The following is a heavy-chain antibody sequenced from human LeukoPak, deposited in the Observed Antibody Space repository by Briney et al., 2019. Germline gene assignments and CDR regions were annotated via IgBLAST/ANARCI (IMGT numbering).Heavy chain of an antibody. CDR3: AREATWGQWYFDH. V-gene: IGHV3-30*03. D-gene: IGHD6-19*01. CDR2: IAADGGVK. J-gene: IGHJ4*02. CDR1: GITFSSHG. Sequence: GGSLRLSCEASGITFSSHGMDWVRQAPGKGLERVAVIAADGGVKHYADSVKGRFTLSRDNSKNTLYLQMNSLSVEDTAIYYCAREATWGQWYFDHWGQGTPVTVSS.